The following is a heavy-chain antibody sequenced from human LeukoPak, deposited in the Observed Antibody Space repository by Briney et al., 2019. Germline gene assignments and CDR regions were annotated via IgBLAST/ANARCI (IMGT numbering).Heavy chain of an antibody. CDR1: GYTFTDYY. Sequence: ASVKVSCKASGYTFTDYYMHWVRQAPGQGLEWMLWINPNSAGTDYAQTFQGRVTMTRDTSISTGYMELSRLRSDDTAVYYCARGGPISAADVKSKTPFDYWGQGTLIAVSS. CDR2: INPNSAGT. CDR3: ARGGPISAADVKSKTPFDY. D-gene: IGHD6-13*01. J-gene: IGHJ4*02. V-gene: IGHV1-2*02.